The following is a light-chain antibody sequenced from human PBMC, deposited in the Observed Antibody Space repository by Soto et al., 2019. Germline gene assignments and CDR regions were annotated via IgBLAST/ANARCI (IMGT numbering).Light chain of an antibody. J-gene: IGKJ2*01. Sequence: EIVMTQSPATLSVSPGDRATLSCRASQSVRSYLAWYQQKPGQSPRLLISGASTGATGFPARFSGSGSGTEFTLTISNLQSEDFAVYYCQQYNNWPYTFGQGTKLEIK. CDR1: QSVRSY. V-gene: IGKV3-15*01. CDR2: GAS. CDR3: QQYNNWPYT.